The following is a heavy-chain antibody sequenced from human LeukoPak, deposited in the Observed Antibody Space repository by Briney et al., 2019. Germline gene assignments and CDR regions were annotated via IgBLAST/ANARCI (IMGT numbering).Heavy chain of an antibody. Sequence: PSETLSLTCAVHGGSFSGYAWTWIRQPPGKGLEWIGDITHSGSTNYNPSLKSRVTISVDTSKNQFSLKLSSVTAADTAVYYCARSSIVARRGYYYMDVWGKGTTVTVSS. V-gene: IGHV4-34*01. CDR2: ITHSGST. CDR1: GGSFSGYA. CDR3: ARSSIVARRGYYYMDV. D-gene: IGHD6-6*01. J-gene: IGHJ6*03.